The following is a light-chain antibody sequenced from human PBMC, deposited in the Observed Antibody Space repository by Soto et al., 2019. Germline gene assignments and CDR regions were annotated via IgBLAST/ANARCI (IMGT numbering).Light chain of an antibody. CDR3: QQFNSYPFT. CDR1: QGISSY. J-gene: IGKJ4*01. V-gene: IGKV1-9*01. Sequence: DIQLTQSPSFLSASVGDRVTITCRASQGISSYLAWYQQKPGKAPKVLIFGASTLQSGVPPRFSGGGSGTEFTLTISSLQPADFATYYCQQFNSYPFTFGGGTKVEIK. CDR2: GAS.